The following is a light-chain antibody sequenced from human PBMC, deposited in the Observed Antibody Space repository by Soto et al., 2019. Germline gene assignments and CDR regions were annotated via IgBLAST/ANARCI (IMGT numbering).Light chain of an antibody. V-gene: IGLV2-11*01. Sequence: QSALTQPRSVSGSPGQSVTLSCTGTSSDVGGYNYVSWYQQHPGKAPKLMIYDVSKRPSGVPDRFSGSKSGNTASLTISGLQAEHEADYYCCSYAGSYTYVFGTGTKATVL. CDR2: DVS. CDR1: SSDVGGYNY. CDR3: CSYAGSYTYV. J-gene: IGLJ1*01.